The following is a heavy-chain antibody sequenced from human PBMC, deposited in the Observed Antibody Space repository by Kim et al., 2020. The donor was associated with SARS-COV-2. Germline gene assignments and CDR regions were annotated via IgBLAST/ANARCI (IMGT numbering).Heavy chain of an antibody. J-gene: IGHJ6*02. Sequence: VMGRFPISRENSKNTLYLQMNSLRAGDTAVYYCAREGQWLVLYYYYGMDVWGQGTTVTVSS. V-gene: IGHV3-30*07. D-gene: IGHD6-19*01. CDR3: AREGQWLVLYYYYGMDV.